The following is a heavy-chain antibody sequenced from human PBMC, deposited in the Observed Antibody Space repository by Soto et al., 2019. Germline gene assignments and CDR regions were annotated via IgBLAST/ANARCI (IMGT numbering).Heavy chain of an antibody. CDR3: ARESTERFLEWSNRPLVGWFDP. CDR1: GGTFSNYA. V-gene: IGHV1-69*13. D-gene: IGHD3-3*01. J-gene: IGHJ5*02. Sequence: GASVKVSCKVSGGTFSNYAIDWVRQAPGQGLEWMGGIIPISGTADYAQRFQGRVSITADESLTTAYLELSSLRSEDTAIYYCARESTERFLEWSNRPLVGWFDPWGQGTLVTVSS. CDR2: IIPISGTA.